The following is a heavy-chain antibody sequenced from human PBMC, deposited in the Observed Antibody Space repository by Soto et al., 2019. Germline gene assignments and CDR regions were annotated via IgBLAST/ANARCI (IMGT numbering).Heavy chain of an antibody. V-gene: IGHV4-4*02. Sequence: QVQLQESGPGLVKPSGTLSLTCAVSSGSISSSNWWSWVRQPPGKGLEGIGEIYHSGSTNYNPSLKSRVTISVDKSKNQFSLKLSSVTAADTAVYYCARDRIAAAGTSSAGIDYWGQGTLVTVSS. J-gene: IGHJ4*02. CDR2: IYHSGST. CDR3: ARDRIAAAGTSSAGIDY. CDR1: SGSISSSNW. D-gene: IGHD6-13*01.